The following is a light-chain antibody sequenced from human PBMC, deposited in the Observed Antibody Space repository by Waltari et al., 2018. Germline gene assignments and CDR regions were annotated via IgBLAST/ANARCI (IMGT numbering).Light chain of an antibody. J-gene: IGLJ3*02. Sequence: QSALTQPPSASGSPGPSITISCTGISTAVEGYDPVFWYQQHPGKAPKLLLYEVPKRPSGVPERFSGSKSDNAASLAVSGLQAEDEADYYGSSYAGGSSLMFGGGTKLTVL. V-gene: IGLV2-8*01. CDR2: EVP. CDR3: SSYAGGSSLM. CDR1: STAVEGYDP.